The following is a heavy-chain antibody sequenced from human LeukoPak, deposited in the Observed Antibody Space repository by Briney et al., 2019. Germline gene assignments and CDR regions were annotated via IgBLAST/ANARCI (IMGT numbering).Heavy chain of an antibody. CDR3: ARRGLSYSSSWYYFDY. D-gene: IGHD6-13*01. CDR2: INPSGGST. V-gene: IGHV1-46*01. CDR1: GYTFTSYY. J-gene: IGHJ4*02. Sequence: GASVKVSCKASGYTFTSYYMHWVRQAPGQGLEWMGIINPSGGSTSYAQKFQGRVTMTRDTSTSTVYMELSSLRSEDTAVYYCARRGLSYSSSWYYFDYWGQGTLVTVSS.